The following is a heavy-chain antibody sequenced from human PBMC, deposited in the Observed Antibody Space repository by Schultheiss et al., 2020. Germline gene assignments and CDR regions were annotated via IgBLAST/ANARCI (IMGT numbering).Heavy chain of an antibody. CDR1: GFTFSSYA. J-gene: IGHJ3*02. CDR3: TTSVYSYDDAFDI. V-gene: IGHV3-23*01. Sequence: GGSLRLSCAASGFTFSSYAMSWVRQAPGKGLEWVSAISGSGGSTYYADSVKGRFTISRDNSKNTLYLQMNSLRAEDTAVYYCTTSVYSYDDAFDIWGQGTMVTVSS. D-gene: IGHD5-18*01. CDR2: ISGSGGST.